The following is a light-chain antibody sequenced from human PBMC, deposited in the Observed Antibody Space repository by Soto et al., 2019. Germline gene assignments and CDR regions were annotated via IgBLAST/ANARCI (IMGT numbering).Light chain of an antibody. CDR3: SSFTTSRTDV. CDR1: SSDLGAYNY. V-gene: IGLV2-14*01. CDR2: EVN. Sequence: QSALTQPASVSGSPGQSITISCTGTSSDLGAYNYVSWYQQHPGKAPKLMIYEVNNRPSGVSDRFSGSKSGNTASLTISGLQAEDEADYHCSSFTTSRTDVFGTGTKLTVL. J-gene: IGLJ1*01.